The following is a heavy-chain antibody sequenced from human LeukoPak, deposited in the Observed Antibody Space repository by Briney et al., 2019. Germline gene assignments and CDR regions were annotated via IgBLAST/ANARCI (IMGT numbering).Heavy chain of an antibody. J-gene: IGHJ6*03. CDR3: ARVGLTMDRGVVTYYYYMDV. CDR2: IRYDGSNK. D-gene: IGHD3-10*01. CDR1: GFTFSSYW. V-gene: IGHV3-30*02. Sequence: PGGSLRLSCAASGFTFSSYWMSWVRQAPGKGLEWVAFIRYDGSNKYYADSVKGRFTISRDNSKNTLYLQMNSLRAEDTAVYYCARVGLTMDRGVVTYYYYMDVWGKGTTVIVSS.